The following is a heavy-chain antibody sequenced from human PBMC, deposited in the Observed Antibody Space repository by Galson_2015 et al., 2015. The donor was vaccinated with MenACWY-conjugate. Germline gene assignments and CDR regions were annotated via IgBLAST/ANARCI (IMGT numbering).Heavy chain of an antibody. CDR1: GYTLTSHG. CDR3: ARDRTDSRGQFDY. D-gene: IGHD3-22*01. CDR2: ISAYNGNT. J-gene: IGHJ4*02. Sequence: SGAEVKKPGASVKVSCKASGYTLTSHGMSWVRQAPGQGLEWMGWISAYNGNTNYAQNLQDRVTMTTDTFTNTVFMELRSLRSDDTAVYYCARDRTDSRGQFDYWGQGSLVTVSS. V-gene: IGHV1-18*04.